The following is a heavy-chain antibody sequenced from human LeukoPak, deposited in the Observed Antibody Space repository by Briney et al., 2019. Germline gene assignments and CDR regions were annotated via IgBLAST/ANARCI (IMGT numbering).Heavy chain of an antibody. Sequence: GGSLRLSCAASGFTFSTYWMSWVRQAPGKGLEWVANIQQDGSEKYYVDSVKGRYTISRDNAKNSLYLQMHSLRAEDTAVYYCARVKSTSFAYWGQGTLVTVYS. CDR2: IQQDGSEK. CDR3: ARVKSTSFAY. J-gene: IGHJ4*02. CDR1: GFTFSTYW. D-gene: IGHD2-2*01. V-gene: IGHV3-7*05.